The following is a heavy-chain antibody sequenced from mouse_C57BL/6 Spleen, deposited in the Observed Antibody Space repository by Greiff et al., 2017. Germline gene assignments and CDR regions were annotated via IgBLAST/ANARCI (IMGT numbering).Heavy chain of an antibody. V-gene: IGHV5-9*01. CDR2: ISGGGGNT. Sequence: DVKLVESGGGLVKPGGSLTLSCAASGFTFSSYTMSWVRQTPEKRLEWVATISGGGGNTYYPDSVKGRFTISRDNAKNTLYLQRSSLRSEDTALYYCARQEGYFDYCGQGTTLTGSS. J-gene: IGHJ2*01. CDR3: ARQEGYFDY. CDR1: GFTFSSYT.